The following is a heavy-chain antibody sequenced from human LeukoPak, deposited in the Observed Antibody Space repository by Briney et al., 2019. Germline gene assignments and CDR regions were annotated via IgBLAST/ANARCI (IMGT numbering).Heavy chain of an antibody. J-gene: IGHJ1*01. CDR3: AKDRYCSSTSCQIAYFQH. Sequence: PGCAVRLSRAGSGFTFSRYGLLGVGQPPRRGRARVAFIRYAGSNKYYEDFLKGRFTIPSDNSKNTLYLQMNSLRAEDTAVYYCAKDRYCSSTSCQIAYFQHWGQGTLVTVGS. V-gene: IGHV3-30*02. D-gene: IGHD2-2*01. CDR1: GFTFSRYG. CDR2: IRYAGSNK.